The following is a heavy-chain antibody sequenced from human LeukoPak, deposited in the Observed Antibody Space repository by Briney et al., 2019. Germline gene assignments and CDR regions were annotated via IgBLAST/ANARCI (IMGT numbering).Heavy chain of an antibody. CDR1: GFTFSGHA. CDR3: AKDWGQRGVGASLGH. Sequence: GGSLRLSCAASGFTFSGHAMVWVRQRPGKGLEWVSFISYDGSNSVHADSVMGRFTISRDNSKNTVDLQINSLRHEDTAGYYCAKDWGQRGVGASLGHWGQGTLVIVSS. V-gene: IGHV3-30*18. CDR2: ISYDGSNS. D-gene: IGHD1-26*01. J-gene: IGHJ4*02.